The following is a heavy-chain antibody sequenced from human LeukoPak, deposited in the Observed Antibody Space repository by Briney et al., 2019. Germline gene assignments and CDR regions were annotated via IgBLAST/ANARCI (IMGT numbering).Heavy chain of an antibody. CDR3: ARGGTTGPETYNWFDP. D-gene: IGHD1-1*01. V-gene: IGHV4-34*01. CDR2: INHSGST. Sequence: PSETLSLTCAVYGGSFSGYYWSWLRQPPGKGLEWIGEINHSGSTNYNPSLKSRVTISVDTSKNQFSPKLSSVTAADTAVYYCARGGTTGPETYNWFDPWGQGTLVTVSS. CDR1: GGSFSGYY. J-gene: IGHJ5*02.